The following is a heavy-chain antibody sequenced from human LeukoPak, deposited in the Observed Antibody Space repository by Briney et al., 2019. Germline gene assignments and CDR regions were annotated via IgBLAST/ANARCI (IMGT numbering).Heavy chain of an antibody. V-gene: IGHV3-74*01. D-gene: IGHD3-16*01. Sequence: GGSLRLSCAASGFTFTSYWMNWVRHPPGKGLVWVSRLISDGSITSYADSVKGRFTISRENAKNTLYLQLNSLRAEDTGVYYCARGWGDGMDVWGQGTTVTVAS. J-gene: IGHJ6*02. CDR1: GFTFTSYW. CDR3: ARGWGDGMDV. CDR2: LISDGSIT.